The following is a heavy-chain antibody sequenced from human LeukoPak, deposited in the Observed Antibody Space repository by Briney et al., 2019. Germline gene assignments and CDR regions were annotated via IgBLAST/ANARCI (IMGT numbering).Heavy chain of an antibody. V-gene: IGHV1-2*02. D-gene: IGHD6-13*01. J-gene: IGHJ4*02. CDR3: ARDAHSSSWYFDY. CDR1: GYTFTGYY. Sequence: ASVKVSCKASGYTFTGYYMHWVRLAPGQGLEWMGWINPNSGGTNYAQKFQGRVTMTRDTSISTAYMELSRLRSDDTAVYYCARDAHSSSWYFDYWGQGTLVTVSS. CDR2: INPNSGGT.